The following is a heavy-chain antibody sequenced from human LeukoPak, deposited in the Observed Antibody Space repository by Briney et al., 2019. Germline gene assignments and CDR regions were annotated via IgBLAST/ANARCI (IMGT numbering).Heavy chain of an antibody. Sequence: GGSLRLSCVASGFTFSESWMTWVRQAPGKGLEWVASIKHDEREEYYADSVKGRFSMSRDNGKNSLYLQMNSLRGEDTAIYFCAKGHTNLDPAGGQGALVIVSS. CDR2: IKHDEREE. J-gene: IGHJ4*02. V-gene: IGHV3-7*01. D-gene: IGHD1-1*01. CDR1: GFTFSESW. CDR3: AKGHTNLDPA.